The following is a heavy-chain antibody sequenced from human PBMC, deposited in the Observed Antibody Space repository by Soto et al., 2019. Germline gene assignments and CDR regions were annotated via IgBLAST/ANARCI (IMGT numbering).Heavy chain of an antibody. CDR3: AKDHDLAAAGYYFDY. J-gene: IGHJ4*02. CDR2: ISTDGRDK. D-gene: IGHD6-13*01. V-gene: IGHV3-30*04. CDR1: GFTFSRHA. Sequence: QVQLVESGGGVVQPGRSLRLSCAASGFTFSRHAMHWVRQAPGKGLEWVAVISTDGRDKYHADSVKGRFTISRDNSKNTWYLRMNSLRAEDTAVYYCAKDHDLAAAGYYFDYWGQGTLVTVSS.